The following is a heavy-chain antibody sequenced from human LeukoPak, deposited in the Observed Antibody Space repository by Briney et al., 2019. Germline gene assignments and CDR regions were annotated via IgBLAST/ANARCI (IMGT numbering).Heavy chain of an antibody. J-gene: IGHJ3*02. CDR1: GYTFTGYY. Sequence: GASVKVSCKASGYTFTGYYMHWVRQAPGQGLEWMGWINPNSGGTNYAQKFQGRVTMTRDTSISTAYMELSRLRSDDTAVYYCAREQQLGLWNAFDIWGQGTMVTVSS. CDR3: AREQQLGLWNAFDI. V-gene: IGHV1-2*02. CDR2: INPNSGGT. D-gene: IGHD6-13*01.